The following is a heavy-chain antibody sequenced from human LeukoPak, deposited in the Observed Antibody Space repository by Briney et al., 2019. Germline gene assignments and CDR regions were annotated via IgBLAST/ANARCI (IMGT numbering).Heavy chain of an antibody. CDR3: ARHQGYYGSGSYYFSYYYYGMDV. J-gene: IGHJ6*02. V-gene: IGHV4-61*01. D-gene: IGHD3-10*01. Sequence: SGTLSLTCAVSGASVSSSTYYWSWIRQPPGKGLEWIGYIYYSGSTNYNPSLKSRVTISVDTSKNQFSLKLSSVTAADTAVYYCARHQGYYGSGSYYFSYYYYGMDVWGQGTTVTVSS. CDR1: GASVSSSTYY. CDR2: IYYSGST.